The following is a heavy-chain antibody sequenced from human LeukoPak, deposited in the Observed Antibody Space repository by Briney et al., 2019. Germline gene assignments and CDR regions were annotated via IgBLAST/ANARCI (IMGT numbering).Heavy chain of an antibody. D-gene: IGHD2-2*01. CDR2: IIPILGIA. CDR3: ASLERYCSSTSCSKGKNWFDP. CDR1: GGTFSSYT. J-gene: IGHJ5*02. V-gene: IGHV1-69*02. Sequence: ASVKVSCKASGGTFSSYTISWVRQAPGQGLEWMGRIIPILGIANYAQKFQGRVTITADKSTSTAYMELSSLRSEDTAVYYCASLERYCSSTSCSKGKNWFDPWGQGTLVTVPS.